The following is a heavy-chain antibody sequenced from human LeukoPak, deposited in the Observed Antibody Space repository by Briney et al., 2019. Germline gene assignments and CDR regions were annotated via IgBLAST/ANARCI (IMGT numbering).Heavy chain of an antibody. CDR3: ARERNGMDV. CDR1: GFTFSSYG. CDR2: IWYDGSNK. Sequence: GRSLRLSCAASGFTFSSYGMHWVRQAPGKGLEWVAVIWYDGSNKYYADSVKGRFTISRDNAKNSLYLQMNSLRAEDTAVYYCARERNGMDVWGQGTTVTVSS. V-gene: IGHV3-33*01. J-gene: IGHJ6*02.